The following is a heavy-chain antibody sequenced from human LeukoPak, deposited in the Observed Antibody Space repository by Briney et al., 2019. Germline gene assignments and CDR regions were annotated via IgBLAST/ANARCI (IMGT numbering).Heavy chain of an antibody. J-gene: IGHJ4*02. D-gene: IGHD2-21*02. CDR3: AKDPRSYCGGDCYPFDY. CDR1: GFTFSSYA. V-gene: IGHV3-23*01. CDR2: ISGSGGST. Sequence: PGGSLRLSCAASGFTFSSYAMSWVRQAPGKGLEWVSAISGSGGSTYYADSVKGRFTISRDNSKNTLYLQMNSLRAEDTAVYYCAKDPRSYCGGDCYPFDYWGQGTLVTVSS.